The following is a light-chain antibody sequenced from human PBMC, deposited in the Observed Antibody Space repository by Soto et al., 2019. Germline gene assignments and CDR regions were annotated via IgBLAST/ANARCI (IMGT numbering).Light chain of an antibody. J-gene: IGKJ2*01. CDR3: MQSTDYPRT. V-gene: IGKV2-24*01. Sequence: DIVMTQTPLSSPVTLGQPASISCRSSQSLVHSNGDTYLNWLHQRPGQPPRLLIYKISNRFSRVRDRFSGSGAGRNLTLKISRVEAEDVGIYYCMQSTDYPRTFGQGTKLEI. CDR1: QSLVHSNGDTY. CDR2: KIS.